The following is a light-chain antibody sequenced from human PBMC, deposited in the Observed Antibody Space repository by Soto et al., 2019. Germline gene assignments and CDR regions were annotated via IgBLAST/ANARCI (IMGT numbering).Light chain of an antibody. CDR3: QVYHWSLTWT. J-gene: IGKJ1*01. CDR2: GAS. V-gene: IGKV3-20*01. CDR1: EPVSTSF. Sequence: EIVFTQSPGTLSLSPGERATLSCRASEPVSTSFLAWYQQKRGQPPRLLIYGASTRATGVPDRFSGSGSGTDFTLTISELDPEDFAVYYCQVYHWSLTWTFGPGTKVDI.